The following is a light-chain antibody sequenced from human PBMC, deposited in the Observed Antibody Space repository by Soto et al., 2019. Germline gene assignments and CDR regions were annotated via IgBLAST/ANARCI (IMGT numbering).Light chain of an antibody. J-gene: IGKJ3*01. CDR3: LQLNTYPFT. CDR2: AAS. Sequence: DIQLTQSPSFLSASVGDRVTITCRASQDISSSLAWYQQKSGQAPNFLIYAASTLQTGVPSRFSGSGSGTEFTLTISSLHPEDFATYDYLQLNTYPFTFGPGTKVDI. CDR1: QDISSS. V-gene: IGKV1-9*01.